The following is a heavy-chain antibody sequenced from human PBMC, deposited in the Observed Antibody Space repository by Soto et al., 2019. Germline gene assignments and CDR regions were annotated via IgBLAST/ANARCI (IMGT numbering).Heavy chain of an antibody. CDR3: AKRYPYYFDY. CDR2: INHSGST. CDR1: GGSLRGYY. D-gene: IGHD1-1*01. V-gene: IGHV4-34*01. Sequence: SETLSLTCAVYGGSLRGYYWSWIRQPPGMALEWIGEINHSGSTNYNPPLQSRVTISVDNSKNTLYLQMNSLRAEDTAVYFCAKRYPYYFDYWGQGTLVTVSS. J-gene: IGHJ4*02.